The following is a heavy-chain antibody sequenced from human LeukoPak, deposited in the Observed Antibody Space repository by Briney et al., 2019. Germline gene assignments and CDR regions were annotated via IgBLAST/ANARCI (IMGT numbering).Heavy chain of an antibody. J-gene: IGHJ6*02. CDR3: ARDRLVVSFAPNGMDV. Sequence: GGSLRLSCAASGFTFDDYGMSWVRQAPGKGLEWVSGINWNGGSTGYADSVKGRFTISRDNAKNSLYLQMNSLRAEDTAVYYCARDRLVVSFAPNGMDVWGQGTTVTVSS. CDR1: GFTFDDYG. V-gene: IGHV3-20*04. D-gene: IGHD3-16*01. CDR2: INWNGGST.